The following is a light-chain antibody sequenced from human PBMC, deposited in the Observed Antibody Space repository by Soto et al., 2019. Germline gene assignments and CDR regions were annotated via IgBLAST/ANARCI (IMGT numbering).Light chain of an antibody. V-gene: IGKV3D-15*01. J-gene: IGKJ5*01. CDR2: GAS. Sequence: EIVITQSPSTLSMYPGERATLSCRASQSVRSNLAWYHQKPGQAPRLLIYGASTRATGIPARFSGSGSGTEFTLTINSLQSEDFVVYYCQQYDNWPPTFGQRTRLEI. CDR3: QQYDNWPPT. CDR1: QSVRSN.